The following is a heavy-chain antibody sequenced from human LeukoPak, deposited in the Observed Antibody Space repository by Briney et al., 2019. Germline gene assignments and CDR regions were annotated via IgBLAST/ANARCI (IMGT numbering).Heavy chain of an antibody. CDR3: ARGRTVSPADY. CDR2: IYYSGST. V-gene: IGHV4-59*01. Sequence: SETLSLTCTVSGGSISSYYWSWIRQTPEKGLEWIGYIYYSGSTNYNPSLKSRVTISVDTSKNQFSLKLSSVTAADTAVYYCARGRTVSPADYWGQGTLVTVSS. J-gene: IGHJ4*02. D-gene: IGHD4-17*01. CDR1: GGSISSYY.